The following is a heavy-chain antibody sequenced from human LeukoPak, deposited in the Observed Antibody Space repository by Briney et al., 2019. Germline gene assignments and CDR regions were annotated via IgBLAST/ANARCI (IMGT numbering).Heavy chain of an antibody. V-gene: IGHV3-11*01. CDR1: GFTFNDYY. CDR2: INTGGTNT. CDR3: ATDGAGFDT. Sequence: AGGSLRLSCAASGFTFNDYYMSWIRQAPGKGLEWLSYINTGGTNTHYADSVKGRFTISRDNAKKSLYLEMNNLRAEDTAVYYCATDGAGFDTWGQGVLVTVSS. J-gene: IGHJ5*02.